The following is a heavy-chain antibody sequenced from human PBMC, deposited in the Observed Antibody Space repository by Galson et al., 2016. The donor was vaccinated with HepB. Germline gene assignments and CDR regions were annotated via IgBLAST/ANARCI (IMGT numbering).Heavy chain of an antibody. Sequence: SLRLSCAASEFTFSSYAMSWVRQAPGKGLEWVSSISTTTRYTYYADSVKGRFTISRDNSKNSLYLQMNSLRAEDTAVYYCGSGEDSYYYGMDVWGQGTTVTVSS. CDR2: ISTTTRYT. D-gene: IGHD3-10*01. CDR1: EFTFSSYA. J-gene: IGHJ6*02. V-gene: IGHV3-21*01. CDR3: GSGEDSYYYGMDV.